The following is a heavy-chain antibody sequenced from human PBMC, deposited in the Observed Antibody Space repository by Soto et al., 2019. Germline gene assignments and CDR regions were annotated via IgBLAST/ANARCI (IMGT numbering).Heavy chain of an antibody. D-gene: IGHD3-10*01. V-gene: IGHV3-33*01. CDR3: ARDSPSAYGIHGPFYY. CDR1: RFNFSSYG. J-gene: IGHJ4*02. CDR2: IWYDGSNK. Sequence: QVQLVESGGGVVQPGRSLRISCAASRFNFSSYGMHWVRQAPGKGLEWVAVIWYDGSNKYYADSVKGRFNISRDNSKKTLDLQMTSRRAEDTAVYYCARDSPSAYGIHGPFYYWGQGTLVTGSS.